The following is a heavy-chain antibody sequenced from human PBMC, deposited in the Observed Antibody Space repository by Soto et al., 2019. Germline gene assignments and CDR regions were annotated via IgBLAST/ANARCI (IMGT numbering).Heavy chain of an antibody. CDR2: IIPILGIA. CDR1: GGTFSSYT. V-gene: IGHV1-69*02. D-gene: IGHD5-12*01. CDR3: ARVPVDPGFFDI. Sequence: QVQLVQSGAEVKKPGSSVKVSCKASGGTFSSYTISWVRQAPGQGLGWMGRIIPILGIANYAQKFQGRVTITADKSTSTAYMELSSLRSEDTAVYYCARVPVDPGFFDIWGQGTMVTVSS. J-gene: IGHJ3*02.